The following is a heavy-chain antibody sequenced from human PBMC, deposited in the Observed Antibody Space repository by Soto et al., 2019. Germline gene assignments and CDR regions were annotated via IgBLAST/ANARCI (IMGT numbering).Heavy chain of an antibody. V-gene: IGHV3-23*01. J-gene: IGHJ4*02. CDR1: GFSFSSFA. Sequence: EVQLLESGGGWGQPGGSLRLSCAASGFSFSSFAMNWVRQAPGKGLEWVSFISGGGGNTDYADSVKGRFRVSRDNSKNTLDLEMNSRRVEDTGIYFCAKGRSALPIFDYWGQGALVTVS. CDR3: AKGRSALPIFDY. CDR2: ISGGGGNT. D-gene: IGHD2-21*01.